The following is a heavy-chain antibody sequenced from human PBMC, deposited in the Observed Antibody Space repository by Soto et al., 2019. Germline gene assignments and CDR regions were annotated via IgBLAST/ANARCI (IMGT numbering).Heavy chain of an antibody. J-gene: IGHJ5*02. CDR1: EFTLSSYS. V-gene: IGHV3-21*04. CDR2: ISSSSSYI. CDR3: VKDLPLWSGYSFSENH. Sequence: PGGSLRLSCAASEFTLSSYSMNWVRQAPGKGLEWVSSISSSSSYIYYADSVKGRFTISRDYAKNSLYLQMNSLRVEDTAVYYCVKDLPLWSGYSFSENHWGQGTLVTVSS. D-gene: IGHD3-3*01.